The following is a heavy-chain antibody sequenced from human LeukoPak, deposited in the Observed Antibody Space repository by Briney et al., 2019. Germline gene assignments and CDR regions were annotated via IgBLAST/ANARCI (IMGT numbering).Heavy chain of an antibody. V-gene: IGHV1-18*01. J-gene: IGHJ5*02. D-gene: IGHD6-13*01. Sequence: ASVKVFCKASGGTFINYAFSWVRQAPGQGLEWMGWISAYNGNTNYAQKFQGRVTMTRDTSISTAYMELSRLRSDDTAVYYCARDSSSSKNWFDPWGQGTLVTVSS. CDR3: ARDSSSSKNWFDP. CDR1: GGTFINYA. CDR2: ISAYNGNT.